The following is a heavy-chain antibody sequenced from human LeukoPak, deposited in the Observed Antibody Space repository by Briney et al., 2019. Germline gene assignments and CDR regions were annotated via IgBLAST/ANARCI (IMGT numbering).Heavy chain of an antibody. J-gene: IGHJ4*02. CDR2: INPNSGGT. CDR1: GYTFTGYY. D-gene: IGHD2-8*01. V-gene: IGHV1-2*02. Sequence: ASVKVSCKASGYTFTGYYMHWVRQAPGQGLEWMGWINPNSGGTNYAQKFQGRVTMTRDTSISTAYMELSRPRSDDTAVYYCARSPHCSNGVRPFDYWCQGTLVTVSS. CDR3: ARSPHCSNGVRPFDY.